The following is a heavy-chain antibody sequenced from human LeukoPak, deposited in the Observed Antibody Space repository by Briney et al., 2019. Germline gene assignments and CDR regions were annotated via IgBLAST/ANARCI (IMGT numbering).Heavy chain of an antibody. Sequence: PSETLSLTCTVSGGSISSYYWNWIRQPPGKGLEWIGYIYYSGITNYNPSLKSRVTMSVGTSNNQFSLKLSSVTAADTAVYYCARGAYCSGGSCYWYYWGQGTLVTVSS. D-gene: IGHD2-15*01. J-gene: IGHJ4*02. CDR2: IYYSGIT. CDR3: ARGAYCSGGSCYWYY. CDR1: GGSISSYY. V-gene: IGHV4-59*01.